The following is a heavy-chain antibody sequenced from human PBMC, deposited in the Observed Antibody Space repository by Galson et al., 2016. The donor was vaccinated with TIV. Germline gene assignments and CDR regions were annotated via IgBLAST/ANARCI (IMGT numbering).Heavy chain of an antibody. Sequence: CAISGDSVSSTSAAWNRIRQSPSRGLEWLGRTYYRSTWYNDYAASLKRRITIDPDTSKNQFSLQLTSVTPEDAAVYYCARGAPSVFGVIMTLDNWGQGTLVIVSS. CDR2: TYYRSTWYN. CDR3: ARGAPSVFGVIMTLDN. CDR1: GDSVSSTSAA. J-gene: IGHJ4*02. V-gene: IGHV6-1*01. D-gene: IGHD3-3*01.